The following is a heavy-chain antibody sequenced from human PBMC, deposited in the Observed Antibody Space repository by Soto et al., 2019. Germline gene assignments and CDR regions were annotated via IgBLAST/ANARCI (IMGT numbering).Heavy chain of an antibody. J-gene: IGHJ5*02. CDR2: INPNSGGT. D-gene: IGHD2-2*02. CDR3: AVGGYCSSTSCYMRGGSNWFDP. V-gene: IGHV1-2*02. Sequence: ASVKVSCKASGYTFTGYYMHWVLQAPGQGLDWMGWINPNSGGTNYAQKFQGRVTMTRDTSISTAYMELSRLRSDDTAVYYCAVGGYCSSTSCYMRGGSNWFDPWGQGTLVTVSS. CDR1: GYTFTGYY.